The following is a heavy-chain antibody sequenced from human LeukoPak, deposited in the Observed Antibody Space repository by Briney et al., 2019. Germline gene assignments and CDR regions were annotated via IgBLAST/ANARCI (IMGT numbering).Heavy chain of an antibody. J-gene: IGHJ4*02. V-gene: IGHV3-74*01. CDR2: INSDGSST. D-gene: IGHD3-10*01. CDR1: GFTFSSYW. Sequence: GGSLRLSCAASGFTFSSYWMHWVRQAPGKGLVWVSRINSDGSSTSHADSVKGRFTISRDNAKNTLYLQMNSLRAEDTAVYYCARAFQSMVRGVIPDYWGQGTLVTVSS. CDR3: ARAFQSMVRGVIPDY.